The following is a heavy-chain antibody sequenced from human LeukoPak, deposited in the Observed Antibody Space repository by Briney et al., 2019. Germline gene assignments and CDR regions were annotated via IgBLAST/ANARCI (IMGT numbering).Heavy chain of an antibody. J-gene: IGHJ4*02. V-gene: IGHV3-74*01. D-gene: IGHD5-12*01. CDR2: IKSDGSST. CDR1: GFTFSRYW. Sequence: GGSLRLSCAASGFTFSRYWMHWVRQAPGKGLVWVSCIKSDGSSTSIADSAKGRFTISRDNAKNTVYLQMNSLRAEDTAVYYCVRENSGYDSEFDYWGQGTLVTVSS. CDR3: VRENSGYDSEFDY.